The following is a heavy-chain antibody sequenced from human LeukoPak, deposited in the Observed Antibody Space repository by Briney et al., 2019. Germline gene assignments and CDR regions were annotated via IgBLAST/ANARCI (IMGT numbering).Heavy chain of an antibody. D-gene: IGHD1-14*01. J-gene: IGHJ3*02. CDR2: ISYDGSNK. CDR3: ARAQSEGAPSGAFDI. CDR1: GFTFSSYA. Sequence: GGSLRLSCAASGFTFSSYAMHWVRQAPGKGLEWVAVISYDGSNKYYADSVKGRFTISRDNSKNTLYLQMNSLRAEDTAVYYCARAQSEGAPSGAFDIWGQGTVVTVSS. V-gene: IGHV3-30-3*01.